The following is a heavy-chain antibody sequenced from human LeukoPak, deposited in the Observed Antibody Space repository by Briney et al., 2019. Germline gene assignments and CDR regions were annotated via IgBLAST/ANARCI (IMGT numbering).Heavy chain of an antibody. CDR2: IKQDGSEK. D-gene: IGHD6-19*01. V-gene: IGHV3-7*01. Sequence: GGSLRLSCAASGFTFSSYWMSWVRQAPGKGLEWVANIKQDGSEKYYVDSVKGRFTISSDNAKNSLYLQMNSLRAEDTAVYYCARDQVAVAANYYYYGMDVWGQGTTVTVSS. J-gene: IGHJ6*02. CDR1: GFTFSSYW. CDR3: ARDQVAVAANYYYYGMDV.